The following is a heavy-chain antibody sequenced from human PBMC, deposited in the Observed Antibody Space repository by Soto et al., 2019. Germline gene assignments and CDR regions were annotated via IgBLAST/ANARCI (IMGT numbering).Heavy chain of an antibody. Sequence: QVQLVECGGGVVQPGGSLRLSCAASGFSFSAYGMHWVRQSPGKGLEWVAVMSYDGSKKYYLDSVKGRFTISRDNSQNTLFLQMNTLRPEDSALYYCAKLDTSGDMPTMAAAETHWGQGTLVTVSS. CDR3: AKLDTSGDMPTMAAAETH. D-gene: IGHD6-13*01. J-gene: IGHJ1*01. V-gene: IGHV3-30*18. CDR2: MSYDGSKK. CDR1: GFSFSAYG.